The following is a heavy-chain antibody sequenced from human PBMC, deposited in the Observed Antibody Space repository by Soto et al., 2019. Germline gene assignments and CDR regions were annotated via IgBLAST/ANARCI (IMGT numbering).Heavy chain of an antibody. D-gene: IGHD1-1*01. CDR3: ARDSRYNWNDFFDY. Sequence: PSGTLSLTCTVSGGSISSYYWSWIRQPPGKGLEWIGYIYYSGSTNYNPSLKSRVTISVDTSKNQFSLKLSSVTAADTAVYYCARDSRYNWNDFFDYWGQGTLVTVSS. CDR1: GGSISSYY. J-gene: IGHJ4*02. CDR2: IYYSGST. V-gene: IGHV4-59*01.